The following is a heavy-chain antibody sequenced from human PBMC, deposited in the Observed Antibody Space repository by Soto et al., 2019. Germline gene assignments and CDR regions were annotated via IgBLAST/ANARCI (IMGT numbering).Heavy chain of an antibody. Sequence: SETLSLTCAVYGGSFSGYYWSWIRQPPGKGLEWIGEINHSGSTNYNPSLKSRVTISVDTSKNQFSLKLSSVTAADTAVYYCARYLPRIAAADKRQRVSYYYYYGVDVWGQGTTVTVSS. CDR2: INHSGST. V-gene: IGHV4-34*01. CDR1: GGSFSGYY. J-gene: IGHJ6*02. D-gene: IGHD6-13*01. CDR3: ARYLPRIAAADKRQRVSYYYYYGVDV.